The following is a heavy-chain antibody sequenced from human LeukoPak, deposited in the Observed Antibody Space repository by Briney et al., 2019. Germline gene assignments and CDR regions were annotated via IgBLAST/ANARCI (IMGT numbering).Heavy chain of an antibody. Sequence: PSETLSHTCTVSGGSISSYYWSWIRQPPGKGLEWIGYIYYNGNTNYNPSLKSRVTISVDTSRNQFSLKLNSLTAADTAVYYCVGGKLWLSFDSWGQGTLVTVSS. V-gene: IGHV4-59*03. CDR1: GGSISSYY. CDR3: VGGKLWLSFDS. CDR2: IYYNGNT. J-gene: IGHJ4*02. D-gene: IGHD3-22*01.